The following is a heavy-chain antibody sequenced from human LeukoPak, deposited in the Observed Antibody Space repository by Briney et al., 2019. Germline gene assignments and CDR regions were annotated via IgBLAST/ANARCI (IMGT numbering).Heavy chain of an antibody. CDR2: LYYSGST. J-gene: IGHJ6*03. CDR3: ARAIFGVVIPGDYYYYMDV. D-gene: IGHD3-3*01. V-gene: IGHV4-59*01. CDR1: GASISSYY. Sequence: SETLSLTCTVSGASISSYYWSWIRQPPGKGLEWIGYLYYSGSTKYNPSLESRVTISVDTSKNQFSLKLSSVTAADTAVYYCARAIFGVVIPGDYYYYMDVWGKGTTVTVSS.